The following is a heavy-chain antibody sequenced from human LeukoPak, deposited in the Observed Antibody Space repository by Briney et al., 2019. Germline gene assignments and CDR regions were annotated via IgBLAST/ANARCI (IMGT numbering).Heavy chain of an antibody. J-gene: IGHJ4*02. CDR2: FIPFSGTS. Sequence: SVKVSCKASGGGVDNYAISWVRQAPGQGLEWIGRFIPFSGTSDYAQKFQGRVTITMDESTAYMDLTSLRSEDTAVYYCARIQDSTHGLFDYWGQGTLVTVSS. CDR3: ARIQDSTHGLFDY. CDR1: GGGVDNYA. V-gene: IGHV1-69*05. D-gene: IGHD5-18*01.